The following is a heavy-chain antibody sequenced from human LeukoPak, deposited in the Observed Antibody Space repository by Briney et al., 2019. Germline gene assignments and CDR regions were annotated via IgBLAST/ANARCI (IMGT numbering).Heavy chain of an antibody. CDR2: IKQDGSEK. Sequence: GGSLRLSCAASGFTFSSYWMSWVRQAPGKGLEWVANIKQDGSEKYYVDSVKGRFTISRDNAKNSLYLQMNSLRAEDTAVYYCAKDSEYSSSWLYYFDYWGQGTLVTVSS. CDR1: GFTFSSYW. CDR3: AKDSEYSSSWLYYFDY. J-gene: IGHJ4*02. V-gene: IGHV3-7*01. D-gene: IGHD6-13*01.